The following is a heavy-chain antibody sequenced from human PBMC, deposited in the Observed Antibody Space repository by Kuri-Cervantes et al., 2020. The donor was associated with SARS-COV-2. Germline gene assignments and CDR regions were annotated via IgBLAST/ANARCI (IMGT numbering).Heavy chain of an antibody. J-gene: IGHJ4*02. CDR1: GGSISSGGYY. V-gene: IGHV4-31*03. CDR2: IYYSGST. CDR3: ARVAVVGWFGESYGDYYFDY. Sequence: SETLSLTCTVSGGSISSGGYYWSWIRQHPGKGLEWIGYIYYSGSTYYNPSLKSRVTISVDRSKNQFSLKLSSVTAADTAVYYCARVAVVGWFGESYGDYYFDYWGQGTLVTVSS. D-gene: IGHD3-10*01.